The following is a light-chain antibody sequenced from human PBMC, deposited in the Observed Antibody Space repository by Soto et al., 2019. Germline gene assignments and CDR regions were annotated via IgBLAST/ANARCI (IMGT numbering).Light chain of an antibody. J-gene: IGLJ2*01. Sequence: QSALTQPASVSGSPGQSITISCTGTSSDVGYYDYVSWYQQHPDKAPKLIIYEVSNRPSGASNRFSGSKSGNTASLTISGLQTEDEADYYFSSYTTSSTVVFGGGTKLTVL. CDR1: SSDVGYYDY. V-gene: IGLV2-14*01. CDR3: SSYTTSSTVV. CDR2: EVS.